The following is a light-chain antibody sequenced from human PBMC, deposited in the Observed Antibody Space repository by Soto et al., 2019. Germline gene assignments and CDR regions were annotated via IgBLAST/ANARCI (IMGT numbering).Light chain of an antibody. CDR2: KAS. J-gene: IGKJ1*01. Sequence: DIQMTQSPSTLSASVGDRVTITCRASQSISSWLAWYQQKPGKAPKLLIYKASSIESGVPSRFSGSGSGTEFNLTLSSLQSDDYATYYYQQYNSYATFGQGTKVEIK. CDR1: QSISSW. CDR3: QQYNSYAT. V-gene: IGKV1-5*03.